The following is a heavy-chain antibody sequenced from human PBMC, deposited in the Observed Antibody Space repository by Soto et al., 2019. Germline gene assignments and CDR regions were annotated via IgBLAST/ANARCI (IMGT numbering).Heavy chain of an antibody. D-gene: IGHD3-16*01. CDR2: VFYGGT. V-gene: IGHV4-59*01. J-gene: IGHJ4*02. CDR3: ASYRGALYFES. CDR1: GGSISSNY. Sequence: PSETLSLTCTVSGGSISSNYWSWIRQSPDKGLEWLGYVFYGGTDYNPSLGGRVSMSVETSKSQFSLKLTSVTVADTAVYYCASYRGALYFESWGPGILVTVSS.